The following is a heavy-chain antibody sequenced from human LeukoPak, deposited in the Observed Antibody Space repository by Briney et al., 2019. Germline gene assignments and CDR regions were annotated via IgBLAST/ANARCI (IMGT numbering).Heavy chain of an antibody. J-gene: IGHJ6*03. CDR2: IYHSGST. V-gene: IGHV4-4*02. D-gene: IGHD5-12*01. Sequence: SETLSLTCAVSGGSISSSNWWSWVRQPPGKGLAWIGEIYHSGSTNYNPSLNRRVTISVDTSKIQFSLKLSSVTAEDTAVYYCARGLKWLTYYYYYMDVWGKGTTVTVSS. CDR1: GGSISSSNW. CDR3: ARGLKWLTYYYYYMDV.